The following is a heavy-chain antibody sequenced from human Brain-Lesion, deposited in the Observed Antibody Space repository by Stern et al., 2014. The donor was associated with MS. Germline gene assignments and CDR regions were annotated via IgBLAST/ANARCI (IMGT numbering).Heavy chain of an antibody. CDR2: IFNSGST. Sequence: QVQLQQSGPGLVKPSQTLSLSCTVSGGSISSGGYYWSWIRQPAGKGLEWIGRIFNSGSTRYNPSLKSRVTISINTSHTQVSLRLNPMTAADTAVYYCARGRVVPGFQYYATDVWGQGTTVIVSS. CDR1: GGSISSGGYY. J-gene: IGHJ6*02. V-gene: IGHV4-61*02. CDR3: ARGRVVPGFQYYATDV. D-gene: IGHD2-2*01.